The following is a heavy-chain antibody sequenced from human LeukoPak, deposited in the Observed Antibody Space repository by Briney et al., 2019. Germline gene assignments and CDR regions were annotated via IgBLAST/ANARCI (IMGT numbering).Heavy chain of an antibody. CDR3: AKSYYDSSGFEY. CDR1: GLTFKKYA. V-gene: IGHV3-23*01. D-gene: IGHD3-22*01. Sequence: GRSLRLLCAASGLTFKKYAMAWVRQSPGKGQEWVSTISDTGGSTYYADSVKSRYTTSRDNSKNTVYLQMNSLRAEDTAIYYCAKSYYDSSGFEYWGQGTQVTVSS. J-gene: IGHJ4*02. CDR2: ISDTGGST.